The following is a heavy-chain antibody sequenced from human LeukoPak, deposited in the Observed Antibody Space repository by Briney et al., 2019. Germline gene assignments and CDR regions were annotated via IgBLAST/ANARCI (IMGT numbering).Heavy chain of an antibody. V-gene: IGHV1-2*02. CDR1: GYIFTDYY. CDR2: INPNSGGI. J-gene: IGHJ4*02. CDR3: ARDRDTIATTDAGGDHFHH. D-gene: IGHD6-13*01. Sequence: GASVKVSCKASGYIFTDYYMHWVRQAPGQGLEWMGWINPNSGGINPAQKFQGRVTMSRDTSISAAYMELSSLRSDDTAVYYCARDRDTIATTDAGGDHFHHWGQGTLVTVSS.